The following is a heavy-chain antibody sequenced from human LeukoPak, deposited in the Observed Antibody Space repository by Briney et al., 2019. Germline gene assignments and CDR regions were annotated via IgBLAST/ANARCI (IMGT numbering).Heavy chain of an antibody. CDR3: ARDDYSDSPTYYNGMDV. V-gene: IGHV3-74*01. Sequence: GGSLRLSCAASGFTFSSYWMHWVRQAPGKGLVWVSRINSDGSITSYADSVKGRFTVSRDNAKNTLYLQMNSLRAEDTAVYFCARDDYSDSPTYYNGMDVWGQGTAVTVSS. J-gene: IGHJ6*02. CDR1: GFTFSSYW. D-gene: IGHD4/OR15-4a*01. CDR2: INSDGSIT.